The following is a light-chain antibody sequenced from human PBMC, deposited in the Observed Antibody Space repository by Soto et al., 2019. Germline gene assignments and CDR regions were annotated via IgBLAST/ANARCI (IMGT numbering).Light chain of an antibody. CDR1: SSDVGVYNY. Sequence: QSVLTQPRSVSGSPGQSVTISCTGTSSDVGVYNYVSWYQQHPGKAPKLMIYDVTKRPSGVPDRFSGSKSANTASLTISGLQAEDEADYYCQSYDINVSVRVFGGGTKVSVL. J-gene: IGLJ3*02. V-gene: IGLV2-11*01. CDR3: QSYDINVSVRV. CDR2: DVT.